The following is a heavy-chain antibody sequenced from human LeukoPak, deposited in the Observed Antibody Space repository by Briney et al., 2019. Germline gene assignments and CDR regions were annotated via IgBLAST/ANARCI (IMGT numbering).Heavy chain of an antibody. V-gene: IGHV4-39*01. CDR2: IYYSKNT. CDR1: SGSHSRSSAY. Sequence: KSSETQSLLFSVSSGSHSRSSAYSAWIRQPPGKGLEWNGSIYYSKNTYYNPSLKSRVTISADTSKNQFSLTLRSVSATDTAVYCLMSAIGASYYDFDYWGQGTLVTVSS. D-gene: IGHD3-3*01. J-gene: IGHJ4*02. CDR3: MSAIGASYYDFDY.